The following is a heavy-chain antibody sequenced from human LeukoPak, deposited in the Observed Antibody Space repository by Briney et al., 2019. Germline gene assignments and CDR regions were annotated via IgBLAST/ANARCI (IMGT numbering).Heavy chain of an antibody. J-gene: IGHJ4*02. CDR3: ARGPKGGDSSGYPYYFDY. CDR1: GYTFTSYY. V-gene: IGHV1-46*01. Sequence: ASVKVSCKASGYTFTSYYMHWVRQAPGQGLEWMGIINPSGGSTSYAQKFQGRVTMTRDTSTSTVYMELSSLRSEDTAVYYCARGPKGGDSSGYPYYFDYWGQGTLVTVSS. CDR2: INPSGGST. D-gene: IGHD3-22*01.